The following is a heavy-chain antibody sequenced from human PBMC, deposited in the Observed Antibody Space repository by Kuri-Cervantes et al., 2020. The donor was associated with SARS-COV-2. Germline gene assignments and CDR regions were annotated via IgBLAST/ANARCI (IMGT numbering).Heavy chain of an antibody. Sequence: LSLTCVASGFIFSTYGMTRVRQAPGRGLEWVSTISRSGDRTYYADSVKGRFTISRDNSKNTLYLQMNSLRAEDTAVYYCAKDRPVLLWFEKLNWGQGTLVTVSS. V-gene: IGHV3-23*01. CDR2: ISRSGDRT. CDR1: GFIFSTYG. CDR3: AKDRPVLLWFEKLN. D-gene: IGHD3-10*01. J-gene: IGHJ4*02.